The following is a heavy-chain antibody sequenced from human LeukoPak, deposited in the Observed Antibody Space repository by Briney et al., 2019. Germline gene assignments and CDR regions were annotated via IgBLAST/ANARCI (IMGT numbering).Heavy chain of an antibody. V-gene: IGHV4-30-2*01. CDR1: GGSISSGGYY. CDR3: ATGRPQYCSGGSCYSAYFDY. Sequence: SETLSLTCTVSGGSISSGGYYWSWIRQPPGKGLEWIGYIYHSGSTYYNPSLKSRVTISVDRSKNQFSLKLSSVTAADTAVYYCATGRPQYCSGGSCYSAYFDYWGQGTLVTVSS. D-gene: IGHD2-15*01. CDR2: IYHSGST. J-gene: IGHJ4*02.